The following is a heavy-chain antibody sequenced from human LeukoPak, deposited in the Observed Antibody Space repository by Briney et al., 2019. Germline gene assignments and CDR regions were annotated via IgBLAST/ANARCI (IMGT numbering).Heavy chain of an antibody. J-gene: IGHJ5*02. Sequence: PSETLPLTCTVSGGSINSGSYYWSWIRQPAGKGLEWIGRIYNSGSTSYNPSLKSRVTISIDMSKNQFSLQLSLVTAADTAIYYCARDKGYCTRTSCWTWFDPWGQGTLVTVSS. V-gene: IGHV4-61*02. CDR2: IYNSGST. CDR3: ARDKGYCTRTSCWTWFDP. D-gene: IGHD2-2*01. CDR1: GGSINSGSYY.